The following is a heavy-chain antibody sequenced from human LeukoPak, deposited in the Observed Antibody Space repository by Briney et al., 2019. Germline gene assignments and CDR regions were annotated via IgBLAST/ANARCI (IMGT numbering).Heavy chain of an antibody. CDR1: GFTFSSYA. J-gene: IGHJ6*02. Sequence: GGSLRLSCAASGFTFSSYAMSWVRQAPGKGLEWVSAISGSGGSTYYEDSVKGRYTISRDNSKNTLYLQMNSLRAEDTAVYYCANDETRYYYDSSGYYPVPYGMDVWGQGTTVTVS. V-gene: IGHV3-23*01. CDR2: ISGSGGST. D-gene: IGHD3-22*01. CDR3: ANDETRYYYDSSGYYPVPYGMDV.